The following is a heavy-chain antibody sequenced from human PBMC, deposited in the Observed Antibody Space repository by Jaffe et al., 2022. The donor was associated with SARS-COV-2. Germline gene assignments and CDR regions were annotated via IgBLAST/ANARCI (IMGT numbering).Heavy chain of an antibody. CDR2: ISYDGSNK. Sequence: QVQLVESGGGVVQPGRSLRLSCAASGFTFSSYAMHWVRQAPGKGLEWVAVISYDGSNKYYADSVKGRFTISRDNSKNTLYLQMNSLRAEDTAVYYCARGRAITGTLKPQFDYWGQGTLVTVSS. V-gene: IGHV3-30-3*01. CDR3: ARGRAITGTLKPQFDY. J-gene: IGHJ4*02. D-gene: IGHD1-20*01. CDR1: GFTFSSYA.